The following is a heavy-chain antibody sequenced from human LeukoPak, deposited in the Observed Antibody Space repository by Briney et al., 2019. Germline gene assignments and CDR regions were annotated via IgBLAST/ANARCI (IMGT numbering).Heavy chain of an antibody. J-gene: IGHJ6*02. D-gene: IGHD6-13*01. Sequence: GGSLRLSCAASGFTFSSYDMHWVRQATGKGLEWVSAIGTAGNTYYPGSVKGRFTISRENAKNSLYLQMNSLRAGETAVYYCARVPGIAAAGIGYYYYGMDVWGQGTTVTVSS. CDR3: ARVPGIAAAGIGYYYYGMDV. CDR2: IGTAGNT. V-gene: IGHV3-13*01. CDR1: GFTFSSYD.